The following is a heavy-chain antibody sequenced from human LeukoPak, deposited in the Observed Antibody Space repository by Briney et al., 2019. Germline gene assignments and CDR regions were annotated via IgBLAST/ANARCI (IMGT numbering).Heavy chain of an antibody. CDR3: ARKYCTNGVCYLFDY. Sequence: GGSLRLSCAASGFTFSSYSMNWVRQAPGKGLEWVSSISSSSSYIYYADSVKGRFTISRDNAKNSLYLQMNSLRAEDTAVYYCARKYCTNGVCYLFDYWGQGILVTVSS. CDR1: GFTFSSYS. J-gene: IGHJ4*02. CDR2: ISSSSSYI. V-gene: IGHV3-21*01. D-gene: IGHD2-8*01.